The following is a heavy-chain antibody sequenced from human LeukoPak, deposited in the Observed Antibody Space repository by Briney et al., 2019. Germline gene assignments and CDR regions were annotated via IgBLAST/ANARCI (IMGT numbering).Heavy chain of an antibody. CDR1: GFSFSIYS. V-gene: IGHV3-48*04. J-gene: IGHJ4*02. CDR3: ARDRYGDYAIDS. Sequence: GGSLRLSCAASGFSFSIYSMNWVRQAPGKGLEWVSYISSSSSTIYYADSVKGRFTIFRDNAKNSLYLQMISLRAEDTAVYFCARDRYGDYAIDSWGQGTLVTVSS. D-gene: IGHD4-17*01. CDR2: ISSSSSTI.